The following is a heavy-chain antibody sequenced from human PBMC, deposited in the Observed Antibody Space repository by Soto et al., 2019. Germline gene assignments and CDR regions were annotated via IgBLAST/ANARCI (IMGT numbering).Heavy chain of an antibody. CDR1: GFTFSSYG. Sequence: GSLRLSCAASGFTFSSYGMHWVRQAPGKGLEWVAVISYDGSNKYYADSVKGRFTISRDNSKNTLYQQMNSLRAEDTSVYYCAKVNYDFWSGPYGMDVWGQGTTVTVS. CDR2: ISYDGSNK. V-gene: IGHV3-30*18. D-gene: IGHD3-3*01. J-gene: IGHJ6*02. CDR3: AKVNYDFWSGPYGMDV.